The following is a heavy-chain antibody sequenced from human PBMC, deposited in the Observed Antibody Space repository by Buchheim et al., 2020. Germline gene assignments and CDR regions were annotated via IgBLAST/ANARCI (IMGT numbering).Heavy chain of an antibody. Sequence: QVQLLESGGGLVKPGGSLRLSCAASGFTFSDYYMSWIRQAPGKGLEWVSSISSSGSTTYYADSVKGRFTISRDNAKNSLYLQMKSLSGENTAVYYCARDMVVVTIRVLFDYWGQGTL. CDR1: GFTFSDYY. J-gene: IGHJ4*02. CDR3: ARDMVVVTIRVLFDY. CDR2: ISSSGSTT. V-gene: IGHV3-11*01. D-gene: IGHD2-15*01.